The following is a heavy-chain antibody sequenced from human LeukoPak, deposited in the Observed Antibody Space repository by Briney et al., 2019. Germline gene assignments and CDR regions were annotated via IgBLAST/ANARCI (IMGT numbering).Heavy chain of an antibody. D-gene: IGHD1-20*01. J-gene: IGHJ4*02. CDR2: ISYSGST. CDR3: VRETISGTTGLDY. Sequence: SETLSLTCNVSGGSISSHYWSWIRQPPGKGLEWIGYISYSGSTKYNPSLKSRVTISADTSKNQVSLNLTSVTAADTAVYYCVRETISGTTGLDYWGQGTLITVSS. V-gene: IGHV4-59*11. CDR1: GGSISSHY.